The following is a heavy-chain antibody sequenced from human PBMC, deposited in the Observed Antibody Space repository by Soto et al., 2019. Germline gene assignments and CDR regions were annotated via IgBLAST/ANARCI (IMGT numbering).Heavy chain of an antibody. D-gene: IGHD2-15*01. Sequence: GASLKISCKGSGYSFTSYWIGWVRQMPGKDLEWMGIIYPGDSDTRYSPSFQGQVTISADKSISTAYLQWSSLKASDTAMYYCARASCSGGSCYSDAFDIWGQGTMVTVSS. CDR3: ARASCSGGSCYSDAFDI. CDR1: GYSFTSYW. J-gene: IGHJ3*02. V-gene: IGHV5-51*01. CDR2: IYPGDSDT.